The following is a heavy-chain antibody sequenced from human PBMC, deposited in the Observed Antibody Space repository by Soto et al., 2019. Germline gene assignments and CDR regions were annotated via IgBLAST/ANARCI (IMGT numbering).Heavy chain of an antibody. CDR3: EREGGIP. Sequence: GASVKVSCKTSGYVLTSTPLNWFRQAPGQRPEWVGWIHTGNGDTKYSQKFQGRLTLTRDTSASTGYMELSSLRSEDTAVYFCEREGGIPWGQGTLVTVPQ. V-gene: IGHV1-3*04. J-gene: IGHJ5*02. CDR2: IHTGNGDT. CDR1: GYVLTSTP. D-gene: IGHD3-16*01.